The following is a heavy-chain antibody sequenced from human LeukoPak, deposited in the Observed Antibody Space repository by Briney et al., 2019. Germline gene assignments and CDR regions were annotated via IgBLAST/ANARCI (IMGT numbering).Heavy chain of an antibody. Sequence: GGSLRLSCAAPGFTFSSYWMSWVRQAPGKGLEWVANIKQDGSEKYYVDSVKGRFTISRDNAKNSLYLQMNSLRAEDTAVYYCAREAGDIVVVPAAILRYYYYMDVWGKGTTVTVSS. CDR2: IKQDGSEK. J-gene: IGHJ6*03. CDR1: GFTFSSYW. D-gene: IGHD2-2*02. CDR3: AREAGDIVVVPAAILRYYYYMDV. V-gene: IGHV3-7*01.